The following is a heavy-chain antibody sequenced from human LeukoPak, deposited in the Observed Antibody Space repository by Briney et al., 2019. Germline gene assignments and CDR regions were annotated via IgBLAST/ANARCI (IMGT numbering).Heavy chain of an antibody. CDR1: GFTFNSYE. CDR3: ARGGYSYGRYYYYGMDV. CDR2: ISSSGSTI. Sequence: GGSLRLSCAASGFTFNSYEMNWVRQAPGKGLEWVSYISSSGSTIYYADSVKGRFTISRDNAKNSLYLQMNSLRAEDTAVYYCARGGYSYGRYYYYGMDVWGQGTTVTVSS. J-gene: IGHJ6*02. D-gene: IGHD5-18*01. V-gene: IGHV3-48*03.